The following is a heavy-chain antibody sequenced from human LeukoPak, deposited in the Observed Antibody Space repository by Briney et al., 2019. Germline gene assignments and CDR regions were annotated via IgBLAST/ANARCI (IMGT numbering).Heavy chain of an antibody. Sequence: GGSLRLSCGASGFPLCKLGKHWVRHARGKGREGVAFIWYCGSSIYYADSVKGRFTISRDNYKNPLYPQMNRLRGENTALYYFAKDRDYSSSLPRYYFEYWGQRTLVSASS. CDR2: IWYCGSSI. CDR3: AKDRDYSSSLPRYYFEY. J-gene: IGHJ4*02. D-gene: IGHD6-13*01. CDR1: GFPLCKLG. V-gene: IGHV3-30*02.